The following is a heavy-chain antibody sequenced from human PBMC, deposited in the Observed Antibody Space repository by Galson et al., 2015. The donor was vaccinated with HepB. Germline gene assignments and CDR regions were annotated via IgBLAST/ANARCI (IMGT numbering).Heavy chain of an antibody. Sequence: SVKVSCKASGGTFSSYAINWVRQAPGQGLEWMGGIIPIFGLANNAQKFQGRVTLTADESTSTAYMELSSLRSEDTAVYYCARAFCSSTNSYLVDGMDVWGQATTVTVSS. CDR3: ARAFCSSTNSYLVDGMDV. D-gene: IGHD2-2*01. CDR1: GGTFSSYA. V-gene: IGHV1-69*13. J-gene: IGHJ6*02. CDR2: IIPIFGLA.